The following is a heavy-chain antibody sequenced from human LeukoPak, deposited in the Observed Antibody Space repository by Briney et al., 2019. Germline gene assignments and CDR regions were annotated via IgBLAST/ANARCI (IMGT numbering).Heavy chain of an antibody. D-gene: IGHD6-19*01. Sequence: GGSLRLSCAASGFTFSTYAVHWVRQAPGKGLEWVAVISSGGSDKYHADSVKGRFTISRDNSKNTLYLQMNSLRAEDTAVYYCAKPAGYSSGWYVGWGQGTLVTVSS. V-gene: IGHV3-30*18. J-gene: IGHJ4*02. CDR1: GFTFSTYA. CDR2: ISSGGSDK. CDR3: AKPAGYSSGWYVG.